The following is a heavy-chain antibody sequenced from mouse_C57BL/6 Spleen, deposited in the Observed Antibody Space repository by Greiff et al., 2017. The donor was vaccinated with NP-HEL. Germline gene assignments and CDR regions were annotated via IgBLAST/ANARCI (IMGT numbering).Heavy chain of an antibody. D-gene: IGHD2-5*01. J-gene: IGHJ4*01. CDR2: IYPGDGDT. CDR3: AREGGSYYSNSAMDY. Sequence: VQLQQSGPELVKPGASVKISCKASGYAFSSSWMNWVKQRPGKGLEWIGRIYPGDGDTNYNGKFKGKATLTADKSSSTAYMQLSSLTSEDSAVYFCAREGGSYYSNSAMDYWGQGTSVTVSS. CDR1: GYAFSSSW. V-gene: IGHV1-82*01.